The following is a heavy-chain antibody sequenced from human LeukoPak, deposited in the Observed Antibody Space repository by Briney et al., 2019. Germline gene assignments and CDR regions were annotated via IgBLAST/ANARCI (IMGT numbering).Heavy chain of an antibody. J-gene: IGHJ6*03. V-gene: IGHV4-34*01. Sequence: PSETLSLTCAVYGGSFSGYYWSWIRQPPGKGLEWIGEINHSGSTNYNPSLKSRVTISVDTSKKQFSLKLSSVTAADTAVYYCARGQDYYDSSGYYWGYYYYMDVWGKGTTVTVSS. CDR2: INHSGST. CDR3: ARGQDYYDSSGYYWGYYYYMDV. CDR1: GGSFSGYY. D-gene: IGHD3-22*01.